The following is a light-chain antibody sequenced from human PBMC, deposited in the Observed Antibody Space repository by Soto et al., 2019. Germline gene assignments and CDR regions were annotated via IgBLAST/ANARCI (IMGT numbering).Light chain of an antibody. J-gene: IGLJ1*01. CDR3: AAWDDSLNGPL. Sequence: QSVLTQPPSASGTPGQRVTISCSGSSPNIGSNTVNWYQQLPGTAPKLLIYSNNQRPSGVPDRFSGSKSGTSASLAISGPQSEDEADYYCAAWDDSLNGPLFGTGTKVTVL. CDR2: SNN. V-gene: IGLV1-44*01. CDR1: SPNIGSNT.